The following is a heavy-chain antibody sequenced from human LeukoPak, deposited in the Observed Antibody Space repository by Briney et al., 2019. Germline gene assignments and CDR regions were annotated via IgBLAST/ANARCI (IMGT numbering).Heavy chain of an antibody. V-gene: IGHV1-8*01. D-gene: IGHD3-3*01. J-gene: IGHJ3*02. CDR2: MSPNSGNT. CDR1: GYTFTSYD. CDR3: ARGPPSVTIFGVVNAFDI. Sequence: GASVKVSCKASGYTFTSYDINWVRQATGQGLEWMGWMSPNSGNTGYAQKFQGRVTMTRNTSISTAYMELSSLRSEDTAVYYCARGPPSVTIFGVVNAFDIWGQGTMVTVSS.